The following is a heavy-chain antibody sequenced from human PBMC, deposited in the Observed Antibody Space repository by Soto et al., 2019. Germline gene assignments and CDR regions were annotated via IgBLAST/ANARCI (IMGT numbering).Heavy chain of an antibody. J-gene: IGHJ6*02. CDR1: GGSVSSGSYY. D-gene: IGHD6-13*01. Sequence: SETLSLTGTVSGGSVSSGSYYWSWIRQPPGKGLEWIGYIYYSGSTNYNPSLKSRVTISVDTSKKQFSLKLSSVTAADTAVYYCERDSSRSYPLGMDVWGQGTTVTVSS. V-gene: IGHV4-61*01. CDR3: ERDSSRSYPLGMDV. CDR2: IYYSGST.